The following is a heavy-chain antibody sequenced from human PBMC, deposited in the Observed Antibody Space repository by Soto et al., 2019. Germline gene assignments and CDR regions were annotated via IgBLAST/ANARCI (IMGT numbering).Heavy chain of an antibody. CDR2: VIPIFGTA. J-gene: IGHJ6*02. V-gene: IGHV1-69*12. Sequence: QVQLVQSGAEVKKPGSSVKVSCKASGGTFSSYAISWVRQAPGQGLEWMGGVIPIFGTANYAQKFQGRVTITADESTSTAYKEMSSLRTEDTAVYYCARDRDYCYGIDVWVQGTTVTVSS. CDR1: GGTFSSYA. CDR3: ARDRDYCYGIDV.